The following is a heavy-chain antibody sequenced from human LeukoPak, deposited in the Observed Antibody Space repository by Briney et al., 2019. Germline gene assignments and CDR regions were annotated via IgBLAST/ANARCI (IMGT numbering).Heavy chain of an antibody. Sequence: ASVKVSCKASGYTFTGYYIHWVRQAPGQGLEWMGRINPNSGGTNYAQKFQGRVTMTRDTSISTAYMELSRLRSDDTAVYYCARYYDSSGYLIDDAFDIWGQGTMVTVSS. V-gene: IGHV1-2*06. CDR3: ARYYDSSGYLIDDAFDI. J-gene: IGHJ3*02. CDR1: GYTFTGYY. CDR2: INPNSGGT. D-gene: IGHD3-22*01.